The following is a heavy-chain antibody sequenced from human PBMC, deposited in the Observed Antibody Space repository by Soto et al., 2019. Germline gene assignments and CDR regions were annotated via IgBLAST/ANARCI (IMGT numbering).Heavy chain of an antibody. CDR3: TRDGRYSGYPPPAF. CDR1: GFTFADYT. V-gene: IGHV3-49*03. J-gene: IGHJ4*02. CDR2: IRNKAYGGTT. D-gene: IGHD5-12*01. Sequence: EVQLVESGGGLVQPGRSLRLSCTTSGFTFADYTLSWFRQAPGKGLEWLGFIRNKAYGGTTEYAASVKGRFSVSRDDSKSIAYLQMNSLKTEDTAVYYCTRDGRYSGYPPPAFWGQGTLVIVSS.